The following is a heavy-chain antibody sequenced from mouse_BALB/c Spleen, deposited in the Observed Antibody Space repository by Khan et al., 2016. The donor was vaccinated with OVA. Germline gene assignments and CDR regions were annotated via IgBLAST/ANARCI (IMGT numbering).Heavy chain of an antibody. CDR2: ISSSGST. Sequence: VQLQQSGPGLVKPSQSLSLTCTVTGYSITSDYAWNWIWQFPGNKLEWMGYISSSGSTNYNPALKSRISITRDTSKNQFFLQLNSVTTEDTATYYCARDGSRYNYAMDYWGQGTSVTVSS. CDR1: GYSITSDYA. J-gene: IGHJ4*01. D-gene: IGHD2-3*01. CDR3: ARDGSRYNYAMDY. V-gene: IGHV3-2*02.